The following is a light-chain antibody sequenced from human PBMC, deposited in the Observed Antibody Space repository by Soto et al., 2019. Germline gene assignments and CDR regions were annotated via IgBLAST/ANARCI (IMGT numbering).Light chain of an antibody. V-gene: IGKV1-5*03. Sequence: DIQMTQSPSTLSASVGDRVTITCRASQSISGWLAWYQQKPGNAPKLLIYKASTLASAAPSEFSGSGSGTEFTLTISSLQPDDFATYYCQQYNSYPYTFGQGTKLEIK. CDR3: QQYNSYPYT. J-gene: IGKJ2*01. CDR2: KAS. CDR1: QSISGW.